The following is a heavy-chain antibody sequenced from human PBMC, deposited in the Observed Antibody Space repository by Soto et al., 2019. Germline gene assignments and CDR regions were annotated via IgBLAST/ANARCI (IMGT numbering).Heavy chain of an antibody. D-gene: IGHD4-17*01. CDR2: IIPIFGTA. Sequence: SVKVSCKASGGTFSSYAISWVRQAPGQGLEWMGGIIPIFGTANYAQKFQGRVTITADESTSTAYMELSSLRSEDTAVYYCACNHYGGNKKDYWGQGTLDTGSS. J-gene: IGHJ4*02. V-gene: IGHV1-69*13. CDR1: GGTFSSYA. CDR3: ACNHYGGNKKDY.